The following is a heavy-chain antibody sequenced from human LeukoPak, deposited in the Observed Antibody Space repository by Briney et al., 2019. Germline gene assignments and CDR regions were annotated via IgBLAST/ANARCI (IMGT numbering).Heavy chain of an antibody. Sequence: PSETLSLTCTVSGGSIGSYYWSWIRQPPGKGLEWIGYIYYSGSTNYNPSLKSRVTISVDTSKNQFSLKLSSVTAADTAVYYCARAGTYYDYVWGPPHWFDPWGQGTLVTVSS. J-gene: IGHJ5*02. CDR2: IYYSGST. V-gene: IGHV4-59*01. CDR1: GGSIGSYY. D-gene: IGHD3-16*01. CDR3: ARAGTYYDYVWGPPHWFDP.